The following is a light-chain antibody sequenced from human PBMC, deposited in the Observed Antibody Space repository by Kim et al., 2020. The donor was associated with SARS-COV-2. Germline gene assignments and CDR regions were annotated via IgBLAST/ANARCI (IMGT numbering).Light chain of an antibody. CDR2: DAD. V-gene: IGLV2-11*01. CDR1: SSDVGAYKY. CDR3: CSHAGLQTPYV. J-gene: IGLJ1*01. Sequence: QSALTQPRSVSGSPGQSVTISCTGTSSDVGAYKYVSWYQQHPGKAPKVMIYDADKRSPGVPDRFSGSKSGNTASLIISGLQAEDEADYYCCSHAGLQTPYVFGTGTKVTVL.